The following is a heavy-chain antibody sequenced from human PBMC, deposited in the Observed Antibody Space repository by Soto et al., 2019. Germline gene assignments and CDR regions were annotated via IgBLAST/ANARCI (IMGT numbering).Heavy chain of an antibody. V-gene: IGHV3-30*18. CDR2: ISYDGSNK. J-gene: IGHJ5*02. CDR3: AKVYGDLLGP. Sequence: ESGGGVVQPGRSLRLSCAASGFTFSSYGMHWVRQAPGKGLEWVAVISYDGSNKYYADSVKGRFTISRDNSKNTLYLQMNSLRAEDTAVYYCAKVYGDLLGPWGQGTLVTVSS. D-gene: IGHD7-27*01. CDR1: GFTFSSYG.